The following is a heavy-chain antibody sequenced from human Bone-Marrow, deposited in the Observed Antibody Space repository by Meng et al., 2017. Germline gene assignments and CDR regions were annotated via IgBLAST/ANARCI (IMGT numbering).Heavy chain of an antibody. CDR2: TYYRSRWYT. J-gene: IGHJ4*02. V-gene: IGHV6-1*01. CDR3: ARESSGSPLDY. CDR1: GDSVSSTSAA. Sequence: QVHFRQSGSGLGTPSQTLSLTCTISGDSVSSTSAAWHWIRRSPSRGLEWLGRTYYRSRWYTDYAVSVKSRININPDTTENHFSLQLNSVTPEDTAVYYCARESSGSPLDYWGRGTLVTVSS. D-gene: IGHD1-26*01.